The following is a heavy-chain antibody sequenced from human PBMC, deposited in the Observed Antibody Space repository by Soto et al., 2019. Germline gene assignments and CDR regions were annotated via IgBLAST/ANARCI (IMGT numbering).Heavy chain of an antibody. CDR1: GGSISSGGYY. CDR2: IYYSGST. Sequence: PSETLSLTCTVSGGSISSGGYYWSWIRQHPGKGLEWIGYIYYSGSTYYNPSLKSRVTISVDTPKNQFSLKLSSVTAADTAVYYCARIATYYDFWSGYYTGTSYYYGMDVRGQGTTVTVSS. V-gene: IGHV4-31*03. D-gene: IGHD3-3*01. J-gene: IGHJ6*02. CDR3: ARIATYYDFWSGYYTGTSYYYGMDV.